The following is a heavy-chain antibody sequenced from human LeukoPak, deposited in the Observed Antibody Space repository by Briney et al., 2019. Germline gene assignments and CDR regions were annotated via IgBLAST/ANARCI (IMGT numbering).Heavy chain of an antibody. CDR1: GGSISSYY. D-gene: IGHD3-22*01. V-gene: IGHV4-4*07. Sequence: SETLSLTCTVSGGSISSYYWSWIRQPAGKGLEWIGRFYTTGSTNYSPSFKGRVTMSVDTSKNQFSLKLSSVTAADTAVYYCARHAYYDTSGYYYVDYWGQGTLVTVSS. CDR2: FYTTGST. CDR3: ARHAYYDTSGYYYVDY. J-gene: IGHJ4*02.